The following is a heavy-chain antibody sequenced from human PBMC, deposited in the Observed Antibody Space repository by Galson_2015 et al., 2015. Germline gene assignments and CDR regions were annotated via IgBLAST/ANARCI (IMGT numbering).Heavy chain of an antibody. V-gene: IGHV3-30*18. D-gene: IGHD3-9*01. CDR3: AKDLSDWAAGHDY. J-gene: IGHJ4*02. Sequence: SLRLSCAASGFTFSSYGMHWVRQAPGKGLEWVAVISYDGSNKYYADSVKGRFTISRDNSKNTLYLQMNSLRAEDTAVYYCAKDLSDWAAGHDYWGQGTLVTVSS. CDR2: ISYDGSNK. CDR1: GFTFSSYG.